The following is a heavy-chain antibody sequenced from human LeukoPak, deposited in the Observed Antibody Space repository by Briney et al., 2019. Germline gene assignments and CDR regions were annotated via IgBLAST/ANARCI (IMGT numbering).Heavy chain of an antibody. CDR1: GFTLDDYG. CDR2: ISCNSGSI. CDR3: AKARSWSIGEVFDY. D-gene: IGHD6-13*01. V-gene: IGHV3-9*01. J-gene: IGHJ4*02. Sequence: GRSLRLSCAASGFTLDDYGMQWVRHAPGKGREWVSGISCNSGSIGYADSVKGRFTISRDNAKNSLYLQMNSLRAEDTALYYCAKARSWSIGEVFDYWGQGTLVTVSS.